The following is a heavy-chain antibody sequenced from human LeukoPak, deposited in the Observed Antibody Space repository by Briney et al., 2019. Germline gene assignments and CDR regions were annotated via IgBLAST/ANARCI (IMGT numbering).Heavy chain of an antibody. CDR1: KFNFA. V-gene: IGHV3-23*01. D-gene: IGHD6-6*01. CDR2: ISGSGDAT. CDR3: AKGHFASSSFFDY. Sequence: GGSLRLSCAASKFNFAMSWVRQTADKRLEWVSAISGSGDATFYTDSVKGRFTISRDNSKNTLYMQMNNLRVEDTAVYYCAKGHFASSSFFDYWGQGTLVTVSS. J-gene: IGHJ4*02.